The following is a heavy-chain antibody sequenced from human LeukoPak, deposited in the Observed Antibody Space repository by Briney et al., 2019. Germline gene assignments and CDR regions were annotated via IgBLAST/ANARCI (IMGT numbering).Heavy chain of an antibody. V-gene: IGHV1-69*01. J-gene: IGHJ4*02. D-gene: IGHD6-6*01. CDR2: IIPIFGTA. Sequence: ASVKVSCRASGGTFSSYAISWVRQAPGQGLEWMGGIIPIFGTANYAQKFQGRVTITADESTSTAYMELSSLRSEDTAVYYYARGPAYSSSSLYYFDYWGQGTLVTVSS. CDR1: GGTFSSYA. CDR3: ARGPAYSSSSLYYFDY.